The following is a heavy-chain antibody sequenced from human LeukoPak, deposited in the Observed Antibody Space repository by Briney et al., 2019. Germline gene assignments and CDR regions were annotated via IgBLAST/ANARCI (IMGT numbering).Heavy chain of an antibody. J-gene: IGHJ3*02. V-gene: IGHV3-21*03. Sequence: GGSLRLSCAASGFTFSSYSMNWVRQAPGKGLEWVSSISISISYVYYADSVKGRFTISSDNAKISLYLQMNSRRAEDTAVFYCARDDWIVNDAFDIWGQGTMVSVSS. CDR3: ARDDWIVNDAFDI. CDR2: ISISISYV. D-gene: IGHD3-9*01. CDR1: GFTFSSYS.